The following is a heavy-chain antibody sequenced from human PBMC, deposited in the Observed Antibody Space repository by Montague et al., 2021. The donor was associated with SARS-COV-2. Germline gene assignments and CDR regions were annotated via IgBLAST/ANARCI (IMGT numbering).Heavy chain of an antibody. Sequence: SVKVSCKASGYTFTSYGISWVRQAPGQGLEWMGWISDYNGNTNYAQKLQGRVTMTTDTSTSTAYMELRSLRSDDTAVYYCAREWSVVSPFDYWGQGTLVTVSS. D-gene: IGHD2-15*01. CDR3: AREWSVVSPFDY. CDR1: GYTFTSYG. CDR2: ISDYNGNT. J-gene: IGHJ4*02. V-gene: IGHV1-18*01.